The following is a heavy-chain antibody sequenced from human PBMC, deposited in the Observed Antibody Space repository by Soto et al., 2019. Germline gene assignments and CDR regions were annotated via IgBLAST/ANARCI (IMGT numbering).Heavy chain of an antibody. J-gene: IGHJ4*02. CDR1: GYTFGTYW. CDR2: IYPGDSET. Sequence: EVLLVQSGAEVRKPGESLRVSCEVSGYTFGTYWLGWVRQTPGKGLEWMGMIYPGDSETKYSPSFQGLVTISADKSISTAYLQWNSLKYSDTAIYYCTRVATGFDSWGQGTLVTVSS. CDR3: TRVATGFDS. D-gene: IGHD2-21*02. V-gene: IGHV5-51*03.